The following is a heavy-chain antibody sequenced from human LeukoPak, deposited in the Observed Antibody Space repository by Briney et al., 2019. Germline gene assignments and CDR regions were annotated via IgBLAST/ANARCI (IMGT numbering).Heavy chain of an antibody. CDR2: FSRGGGNT. D-gene: IGHD3-22*01. Sequence: GGSLRFSGAASGFTFNGYAMGWLRQAPGKGLGGVIIFSRGGGNTYYADSVEGRFTIPRDNSKNTLFLKMTSLRAEDTAVYYCAKRGYDRGGYYGYFDYWGQGTLVTVSS. CDR1: GFTFNGYA. CDR3: AKRGYDRGGYYGYFDY. V-gene: IGHV3-23*01. J-gene: IGHJ4*02.